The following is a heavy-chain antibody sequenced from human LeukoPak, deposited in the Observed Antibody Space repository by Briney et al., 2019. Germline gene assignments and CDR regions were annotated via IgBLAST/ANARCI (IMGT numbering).Heavy chain of an antibody. CDR2: INSDRSST. J-gene: IGHJ4*02. Sequence: PGGSLRLSCAASGFTLSRYGMNWVRQAPGKGLVWVSRINSDRSSTTYADSVKGRFTISRDNAKNTLILQMNSLRAEDTAVYYCARDYYSRFDYWGQGTLVTVSS. V-gene: IGHV3-74*01. CDR3: ARDYYSRFDY. CDR1: GFTLSRYG. D-gene: IGHD3-22*01.